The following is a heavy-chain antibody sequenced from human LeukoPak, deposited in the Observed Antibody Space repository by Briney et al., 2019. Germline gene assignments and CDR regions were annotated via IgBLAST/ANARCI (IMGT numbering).Heavy chain of an antibody. D-gene: IGHD3-10*01. CDR3: ARGEAFYDSGSSIDY. Sequence: PGGSLRLSCSASGFTFSSYALHWVRQAPGKGLEWVSIISYDGINKYYVGSVKGRFAISRDNSKNTLYLQMNSLRFEDTAVYYCARGEAFYDSGSSIDYWGQGTLVTVSS. CDR2: ISYDGINK. V-gene: IGHV3-30*09. J-gene: IGHJ4*02. CDR1: GFTFSSYA.